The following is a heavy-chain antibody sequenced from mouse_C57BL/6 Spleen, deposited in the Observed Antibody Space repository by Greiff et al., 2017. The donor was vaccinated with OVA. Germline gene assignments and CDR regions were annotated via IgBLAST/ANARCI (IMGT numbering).Heavy chain of an antibody. CDR1: GYTFSSSW. Sequence: QVHVKQSGPELVKPGASVKISCKASGYTFSSSWMNWVKQRPGKGLEWIGRIYPGDGDTNYTGKFKGKATLTADKSSSTAYMQLSSLTSEDSAVYFCAREGLLLAYWGQGTLVTVSA. D-gene: IGHD3-3*01. CDR3: AREGLLLAY. J-gene: IGHJ3*01. CDR2: IYPGDGDT. V-gene: IGHV1-82*01.